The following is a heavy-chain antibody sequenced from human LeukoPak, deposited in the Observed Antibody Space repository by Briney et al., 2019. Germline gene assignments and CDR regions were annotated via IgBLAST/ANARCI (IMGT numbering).Heavy chain of an antibody. CDR1: GYSFTSYW. Sequence: RAGESLKISCKGSGYSFTSYWIGWVRQLLGKGLEWMGIIYPGDSDTRYSPSFQGQVTISADKSISTAYLQWSSLKASDTAMYYCARLKGYCSSTSCYVNYYYGMDVWGQGTTVTVSS. CDR2: IYPGDSDT. D-gene: IGHD2-2*01. J-gene: IGHJ6*02. CDR3: ARLKGYCSSTSCYVNYYYGMDV. V-gene: IGHV5-51*01.